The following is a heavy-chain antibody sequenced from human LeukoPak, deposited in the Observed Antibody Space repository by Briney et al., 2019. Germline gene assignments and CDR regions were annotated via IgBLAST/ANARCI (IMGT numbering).Heavy chain of an antibody. CDR3: TSGPNYFDY. CDR2: IRSNLNSYAT. CDR1: GFTFSGSA. V-gene: IGHV3-73*01. J-gene: IGHJ4*02. Sequence: GGSLRLSCAASGFTFSGSAMHWVRQASGKGLEWVGRIRSNLNSYATAYAASVKGRFTISRDDSKSTAYLQMNSLKTEDTAVYYCTSGPNYFDYWAQGTPVTVSS.